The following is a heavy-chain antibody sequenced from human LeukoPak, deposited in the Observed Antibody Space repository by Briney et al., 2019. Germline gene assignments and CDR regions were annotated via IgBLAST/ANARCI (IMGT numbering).Heavy chain of an antibody. CDR1: GYTSTDYY. J-gene: IGHJ4*02. V-gene: IGHV1-2*02. Sequence: ASVKVSCKASGYTSTDYYIHWVRQAPGHGLEWMGWVNPHSGGTNFAQRFRGRVTLTRDTSVTTAYMELNRLESDDTAIYYCARTDNDSRLLFNWGQGTLVTVSS. D-gene: IGHD3-22*01. CDR3: ARTDNDSRLLFN. CDR2: VNPHSGGT.